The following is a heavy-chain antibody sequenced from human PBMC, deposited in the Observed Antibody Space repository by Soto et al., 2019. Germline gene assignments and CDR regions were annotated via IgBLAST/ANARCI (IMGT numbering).Heavy chain of an antibody. Sequence: GGSLRLSCAASGFTFSSYAMHWVRQAPGKGLEWVAVISYDGSNKYYADSVKGRFTISRDNSKNTLYLQMNSLRAEDTAVYYCARSVLRFLEWLFQNWFDPWGQGTLVTVSS. D-gene: IGHD3-3*01. J-gene: IGHJ5*02. CDR3: ARSVLRFLEWLFQNWFDP. V-gene: IGHV3-30-3*01. CDR2: ISYDGSNK. CDR1: GFTFSSYA.